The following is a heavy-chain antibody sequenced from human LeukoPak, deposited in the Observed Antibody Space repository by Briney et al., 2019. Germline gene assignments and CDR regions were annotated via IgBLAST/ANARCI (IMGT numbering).Heavy chain of an antibody. Sequence: SETLSLTCTVSGGSISSGSYYWSWIRQPAGKGLEWIGRIYTSGSTNYNPSLKSRVTISVDTSKNQFSLKLSSVTAADTAVYYCARERYYDFWNGYYSEGTYYFDYWGQGTLVTVSS. D-gene: IGHD3-3*01. CDR2: IYTSGST. V-gene: IGHV4-61*02. J-gene: IGHJ4*02. CDR3: ARERYYDFWNGYYSEGTYYFDY. CDR1: GGSISSGSYY.